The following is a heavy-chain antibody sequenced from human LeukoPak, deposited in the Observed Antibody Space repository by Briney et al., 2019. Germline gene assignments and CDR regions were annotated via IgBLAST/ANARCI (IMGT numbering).Heavy chain of an antibody. D-gene: IGHD3-22*01. J-gene: IGHJ4*02. CDR2: INHSGST. CDR1: GGSFSGYY. Sequence: SSETLSLTCAVSGGSFSGYYWSWIRQPPGQGLEWIGEINHSGSTNYNPSLKSRVTLSVDTSKNQFSLKLSSVTAADAAVYHRAKMGDGEDDSDSSTYYGDYWGQGTLVTVSS. V-gene: IGHV4-34*01. CDR3: AKMGDGEDDSDSSTYYGDY.